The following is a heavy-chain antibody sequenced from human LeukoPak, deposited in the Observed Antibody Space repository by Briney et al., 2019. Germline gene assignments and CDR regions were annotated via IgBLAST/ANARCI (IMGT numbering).Heavy chain of an antibody. J-gene: IGHJ4*02. V-gene: IGHV3-48*03. CDR1: GFTFSSYA. CDR3: ARFYGDYAFYFDY. D-gene: IGHD4-17*01. Sequence: SGGSLRLSCAASGFTFSSYAMSWVRQAPGKGLEWVSAISSSGSTIYYADSVKGRFTISRDNAKNSLYLQMNSLRAEDTAVYYCARFYGDYAFYFDYWGQGTLVTVSS. CDR2: ISSSGSTI.